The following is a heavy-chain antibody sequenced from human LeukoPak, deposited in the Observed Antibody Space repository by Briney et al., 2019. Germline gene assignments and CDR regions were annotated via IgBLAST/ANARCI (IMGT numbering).Heavy chain of an antibody. CDR1: GGTFSSYA. J-gene: IGHJ3*02. Sequence: SVKVSCKASGGTFSSYAISWVRQAPGQGLEWMGRIIPIFGTANYAQKFQGRVTITTDESTSTAYMELSSLRSEDTAVYYCASTMWIQLWPTHDAFDIWGQGTMVTVSS. CDR2: IIPIFGTA. D-gene: IGHD5-18*01. V-gene: IGHV1-69*05. CDR3: ASTMWIQLWPTHDAFDI.